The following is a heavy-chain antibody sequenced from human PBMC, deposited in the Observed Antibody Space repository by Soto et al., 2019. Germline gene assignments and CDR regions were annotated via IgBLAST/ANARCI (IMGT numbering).Heavy chain of an antibody. CDR1: GFTFSNYG. CDR2: ISESGGST. J-gene: IGHJ4*02. CDR3: ARRSYCSSASCDKFFDY. D-gene: IGHD2-2*02. V-gene: IGHV3-23*01. Sequence: LRLSCAASGFTFSNYGMSWVRQAPGKGLEWVSAISESGGSTYYADSVKGRFTLSRDNSKNILYLQVNSLRPEDTAVYYCARRSYCSSASCDKFFDYWGQGTLVTVSS.